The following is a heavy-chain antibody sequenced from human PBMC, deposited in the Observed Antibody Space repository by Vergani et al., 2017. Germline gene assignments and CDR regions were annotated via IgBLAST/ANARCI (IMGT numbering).Heavy chain of an antibody. CDR1: GYSISSGSSY. CDR3: ARDQSPAITRAPRYYYYYGMDV. Sequence: QVQLQESGPGLVKPSETLSLTCTVSGYSISSGSSYWSWIRQPAGKGLEWIGRIYTSGSTNYNPSLKSRGTMTTDTSTSTAYMELRRLRSDDTAVYYCARDQSPAITRAPRYYYYYGMDVWGQGTTVTVSS. V-gene: IGHV4-61*02. D-gene: IGHD2-2*01. J-gene: IGHJ6*02. CDR2: IYTSGST.